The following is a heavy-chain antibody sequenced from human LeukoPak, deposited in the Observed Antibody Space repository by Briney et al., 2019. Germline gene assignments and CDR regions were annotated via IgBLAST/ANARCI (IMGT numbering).Heavy chain of an antibody. CDR2: IQDSGST. Sequence: GGSLRLSCAASWLTVSSNYMSWVRQAPGTGLEWVSVIQDSGSTYYTDSVKGRFTISRNNSKNTMYLQMNSLRAEDTAVYYCARRSPGSSSWYDYWGQGTLVTVSS. D-gene: IGHD6-13*01. J-gene: IGHJ4*02. CDR1: WLTVSSNY. V-gene: IGHV3-53*01. CDR3: ARRSPGSSSWYDY.